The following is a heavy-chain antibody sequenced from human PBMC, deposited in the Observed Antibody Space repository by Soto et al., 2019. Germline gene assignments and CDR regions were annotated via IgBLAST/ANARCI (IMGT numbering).Heavy chain of an antibody. CDR3: ARDLGGPDYSEDY. D-gene: IGHD3-22*01. Sequence: QVQLVESGGGVVQPGRSLRLSCAASGFTFSSYGMHWVRQAPGKGLEWVAVIWYDGSNKYYADSVKGRFTISRDNSKNTLYMQMNSLRAEDTAVYYCARDLGGPDYSEDYWSQGTLVTVSS. V-gene: IGHV3-33*01. CDR1: GFTFSSYG. CDR2: IWYDGSNK. J-gene: IGHJ4*02.